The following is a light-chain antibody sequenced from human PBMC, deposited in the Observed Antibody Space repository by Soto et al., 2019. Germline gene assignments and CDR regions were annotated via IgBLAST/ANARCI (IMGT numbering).Light chain of an antibody. CDR3: HQSYGAPYT. J-gene: IGKJ2*01. V-gene: IGKV1-39*01. CDR1: QSISSN. CDR2: AAS. Sequence: DIRMTQSPSSLSASVGDRVTITCRASQSISSNLHWYQQKPGKAPKVLIYAASRLQSGVPSRFSGSQSGTDFTLTLSSLQPEDCATYFCHQSYGAPYTFRQGTKLEIQ.